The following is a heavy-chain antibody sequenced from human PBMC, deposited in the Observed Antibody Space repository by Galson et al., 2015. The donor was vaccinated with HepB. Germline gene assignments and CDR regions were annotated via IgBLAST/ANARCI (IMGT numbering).Heavy chain of an antibody. J-gene: IGHJ5*02. Sequence: SLRLSCAASGFTFSNHAMSWVRQAPGKGLEWVSGTSGSGDATYYADSVKGRFTISRDNSKNTLYLQMNSLRADDTAVYYCAKDPYSNYFNWLDPWGQGTLVTVSS. CDR1: GFTFSNHA. V-gene: IGHV3-23*01. CDR3: AKDPYSNYFNWLDP. D-gene: IGHD4-11*01. CDR2: TSGSGDAT.